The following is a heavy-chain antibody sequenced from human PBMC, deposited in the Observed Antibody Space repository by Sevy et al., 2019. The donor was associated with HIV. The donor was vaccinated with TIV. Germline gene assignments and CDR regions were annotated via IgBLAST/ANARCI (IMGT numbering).Heavy chain of an antibody. D-gene: IGHD3-22*01. CDR3: AGGVVIGTTFDY. Sequence: GGSLRLSCAASGFTFSSYWMSWVRQAPGKGLEWVSYISSSGSLIYYADSVKGRFTISRDNAKNSLYLQMNSLRAEDTAVYYCAGGVVIGTTFDYWGQGTLVTVSS. J-gene: IGHJ4*02. CDR1: GFTFSSYW. CDR2: ISSSGSLI. V-gene: IGHV3-48*04.